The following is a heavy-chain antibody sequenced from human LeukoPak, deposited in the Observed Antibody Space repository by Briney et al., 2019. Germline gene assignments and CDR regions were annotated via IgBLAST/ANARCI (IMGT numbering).Heavy chain of an antibody. Sequence: PGGSLRLSCAASGFTVSSNYMSWVRQAPGKGLEWVSVIYSGGSTYYADAVKGGFTISRDNSKNTLYLQMNSLRAEDTAVYYCARHIAAALDYWGQGTLVTVSS. CDR2: IYSGGST. V-gene: IGHV3-66*02. J-gene: IGHJ4*02. CDR3: ARHIAAALDY. CDR1: GFTVSSNY. D-gene: IGHD6-13*01.